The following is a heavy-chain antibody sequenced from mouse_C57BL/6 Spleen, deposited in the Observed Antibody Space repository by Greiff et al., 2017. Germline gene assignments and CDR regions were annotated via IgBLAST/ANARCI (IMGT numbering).Heavy chain of an antibody. CDR3: ARQNSYYDYDGYFDV. Sequence: QVQLKESGPGLVAPSQSLSITCTVSGFSLTSYGVHWVRQPPGKGLEWLVVIWSDGSTTYNSALKSRLSISKDNSKSQVFLKMNRLQTDDTAMYYCARQNSYYDYDGYFDVWGTGTTVTVSS. D-gene: IGHD2-4*01. CDR2: IWSDGST. CDR1: GFSLTSYG. V-gene: IGHV2-6-1*01. J-gene: IGHJ1*03.